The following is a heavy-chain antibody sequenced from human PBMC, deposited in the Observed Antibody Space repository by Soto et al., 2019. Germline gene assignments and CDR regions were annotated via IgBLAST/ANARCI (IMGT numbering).Heavy chain of an antibody. J-gene: IGHJ6*02. CDR1: GYTFTSYG. CDR3: SRALAARRVGYYYGMDV. D-gene: IGHD6-6*01. Sequence: ASVKVSCKASGYTFTSYGIGWVRQAPGQGLEWMGWISAYNGNTNYAQKLQGRVTMTTDTSTSTAYMELRSLRSDDTAVYYCSRALAARRVGYYYGMDVWGQGTTVTVSS. CDR2: ISAYNGNT. V-gene: IGHV1-18*01.